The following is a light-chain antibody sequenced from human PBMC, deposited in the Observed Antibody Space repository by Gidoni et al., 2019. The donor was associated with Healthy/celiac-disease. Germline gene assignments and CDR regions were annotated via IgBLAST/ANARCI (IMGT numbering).Light chain of an antibody. CDR3: QVWDSSSDLWV. V-gene: IGLV3-21*02. CDR2: DYS. J-gene: IGLJ1*01. Sequence: SYVLTQPPSVSVAPGQTARITCGGNNIGSKSVHWYQQNPGQAPVLVVYDYSDRPSGIPERFSGSNSGNTATLTISRVEAGDEADYYCQVWDSSSDLWVFGTGTKVTVL. CDR1: NIGSKS.